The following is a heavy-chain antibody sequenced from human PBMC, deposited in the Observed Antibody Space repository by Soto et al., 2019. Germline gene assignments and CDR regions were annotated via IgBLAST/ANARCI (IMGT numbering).Heavy chain of an antibody. Sequence: QMQLVQSGPEVKKPGTSVKVSCKASGLTFIDSAVQWVRQTRGHRLDWIGWIVVGSGNTNYAQEFQGRVTITRDMSTNTVYMEMSSLRSEDSALFYCAADVLTYACESSGYYFDGFDTWGQGTMVTVSS. D-gene: IGHD3-22*01. J-gene: IGHJ3*02. V-gene: IGHV1-58*01. CDR3: AADVLTYACESSGYYFDGFDT. CDR1: GLTFIDSA. CDR2: IVVGSGNT.